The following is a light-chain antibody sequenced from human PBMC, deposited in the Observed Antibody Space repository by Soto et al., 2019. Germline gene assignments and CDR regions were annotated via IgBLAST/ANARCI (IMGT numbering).Light chain of an antibody. J-gene: IGKJ1*01. CDR1: QSVSSNY. V-gene: IGKV3-20*01. CDR2: GTS. Sequence: EIVLTQSPGTVSLSPGEGGTLSCRASQSVSSNYLAWYQHKPGQAPRLLIYGTSSRATGIPDRFSGSGPGTDFSLTISRLEPEDFAVYYCQQYGTSPTFGQRSKVDIK. CDR3: QQYGTSPT.